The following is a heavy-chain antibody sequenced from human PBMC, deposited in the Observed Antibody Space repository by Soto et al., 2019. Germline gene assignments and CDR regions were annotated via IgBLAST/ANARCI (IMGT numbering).Heavy chain of an antibody. V-gene: IGHV4-39*02. CDR1: GGSIATSSYF. Sequence: SETLSLTCTVSGGSIATSSYFWAWIRRPPGKGLEWIGSIDYRGTIYNNPSLKSRVTISVDASKNHFSLKLDSVTAADTALYYCSRRAPEGFDPWGQGTLVTVSS. CDR3: SRRAPEGFDP. CDR2: IDYRGTI. J-gene: IGHJ5*02.